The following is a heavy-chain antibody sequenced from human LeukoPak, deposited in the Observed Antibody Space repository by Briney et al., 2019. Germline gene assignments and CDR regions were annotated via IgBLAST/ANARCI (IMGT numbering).Heavy chain of an antibody. Sequence: SETLSLTCTVSGGSISSHYWSWIRQPPGKGLAWIGYIYYSGSTNYNPSLKSRVTISVDTSKNQFSLKLSSVTAADTAVYYCARDSYYGSGRVTPYYYYYMDVWGKGTTVTASS. CDR3: ARDSYYGSGRVTPYYYYYMDV. CDR1: GGSISSHY. D-gene: IGHD3-10*01. V-gene: IGHV4-59*11. CDR2: IYYSGST. J-gene: IGHJ6*03.